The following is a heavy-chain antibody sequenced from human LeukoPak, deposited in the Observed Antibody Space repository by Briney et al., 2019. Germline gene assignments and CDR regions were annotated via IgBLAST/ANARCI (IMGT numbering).Heavy chain of an antibody. V-gene: IGHV1-8*01. D-gene: IGHD1-26*01. CDR3: ARGVGATGAIDH. CDR2: MNPNSGNT. J-gene: IGHJ4*02. CDR1: GYTFTSYD. Sequence: ASVKVSCKASGYTFTSYDINWVRQATGQGLEWMGWMNPNSGNTGYAQKFQGRVTMTRNTSISTAYMELSSLRSEDTAVYYCARGVGATGAIDHWGQGTLVTVSS.